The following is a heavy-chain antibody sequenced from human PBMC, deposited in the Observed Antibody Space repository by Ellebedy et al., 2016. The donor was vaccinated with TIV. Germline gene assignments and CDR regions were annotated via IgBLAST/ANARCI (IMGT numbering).Heavy chain of an antibody. CDR3: ARDPDTYASGTYYNVGTFDI. V-gene: IGHV3-30-3*01. J-gene: IGHJ3*02. CDR1: GFTFSSYA. CDR2: ISYDGSNK. Sequence: GESLKISXAASGFTFSSYAMHWVRQAPGKGLEWVAVISYDGSNKYYADSVKGRFTISRDNSKNTLYLQMNSLRAEDTAVYYCARDPDTYASGTYYNVGTFDIWGQGTMVTVSS. D-gene: IGHD3-10*01.